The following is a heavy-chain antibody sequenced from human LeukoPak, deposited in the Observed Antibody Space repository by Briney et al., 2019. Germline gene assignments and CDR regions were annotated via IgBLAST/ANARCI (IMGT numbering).Heavy chain of an antibody. CDR3: ARSGSYWFDY. V-gene: IGHV4-39*01. CDR2: IYYSGST. Sequence: SQTLSLTCTVSGGSISSGGYYWGWIRQPPGKGLEWIGSIYYSGSTYYNPSLKSRVTISVDTSKNQFSLKLSSVTAADTAVYYCARSGSYWFDYWGQGTLVTVSS. CDR1: GGSISSGGYY. D-gene: IGHD3-10*01. J-gene: IGHJ4*02.